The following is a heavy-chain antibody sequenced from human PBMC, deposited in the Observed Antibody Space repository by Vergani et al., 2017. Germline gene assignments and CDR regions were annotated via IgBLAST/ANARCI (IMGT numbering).Heavy chain of an antibody. CDR3: AKESTWGYYYYYMDV. CDR1: GFTFSSYG. Sequence: QVQLVESGGGVVQPGRSLRLSCAASGFTFSSYGMHWVRQAPGKGLEWVAVISYDGSNKYYADSVKGRFTISRDNSKNTLYLQMNNLRAEDTAVYYCAKESTWGYYYYYMDVWGKGTTVTVSS. D-gene: IGHD7-27*01. V-gene: IGHV3-30*18. CDR2: ISYDGSNK. J-gene: IGHJ6*03.